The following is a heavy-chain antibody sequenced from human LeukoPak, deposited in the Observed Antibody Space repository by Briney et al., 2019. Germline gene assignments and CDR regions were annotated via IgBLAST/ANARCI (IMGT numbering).Heavy chain of an antibody. CDR3: ARDDVDSSSSSN. Sequence: SETLSLTCTVSGGSISSSSYYWGWIRQPPGKGLEWIGSIYYSGSTYYNPSLKSRVTISVDTSKNQFSLKLSSVTAADTAVYYCARDDVDSSSSSNWGQGTLVTVSS. CDR2: IYYSGST. CDR1: GGSISSSSYY. V-gene: IGHV4-39*07. D-gene: IGHD6-6*01. J-gene: IGHJ4*02.